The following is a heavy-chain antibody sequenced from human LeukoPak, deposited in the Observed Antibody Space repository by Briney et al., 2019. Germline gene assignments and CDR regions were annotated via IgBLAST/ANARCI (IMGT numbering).Heavy chain of an antibody. V-gene: IGHV3-21*01. Sequence: GGSLRLSCAASRFTFSSYSMNWVRQAPGKGLEWVSSISRSSTYIYYADSVKGRFTISRDDAKNSLYLQMNGLRAEDAAVYYCARDRTLYYDNSGLDYWGQGTLVTVSS. CDR2: ISRSSTYI. CDR1: RFTFSSYS. CDR3: ARDRTLYYDNSGLDY. J-gene: IGHJ4*02. D-gene: IGHD3-22*01.